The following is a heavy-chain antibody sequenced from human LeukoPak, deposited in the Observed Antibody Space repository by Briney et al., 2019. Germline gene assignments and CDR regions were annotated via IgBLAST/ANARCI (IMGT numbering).Heavy chain of an antibody. J-gene: IGHJ5*02. CDR3: ARESSSSGWYKVENWFDP. V-gene: IGHV1-69*13. CDR2: IIPIFGTA. CDR1: GGTFSSYA. Sequence: GASVKVSCKASGGTFSSYAISWVRQAPGQGLEWMGGIIPIFGTANYAQKFQGRVTITADESTSTAYMELSSLRSEDTAVYYCARESSSSGWYKVENWFDPWGQGTLVTVSS. D-gene: IGHD6-19*01.